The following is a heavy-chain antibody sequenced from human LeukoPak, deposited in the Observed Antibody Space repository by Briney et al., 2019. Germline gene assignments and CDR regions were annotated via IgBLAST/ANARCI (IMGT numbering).Heavy chain of an antibody. J-gene: IGHJ6*03. CDR1: EYTFTDYY. V-gene: IGHV1-2*02. CDR3: ARCPSVSPRTPYFSYSMSA. CDR2: IDPHSGGT. D-gene: IGHD2-15*01. Sequence: ASVKASCKSSEYTFTDYYIHWVRQAPGQGLEWMGWIDPHSGGTDYAQKFQGRVTMTRDTSISTTYMELTRLTSDDTAVYYCARCPSVSPRTPYFSYSMSAWGKGTTVTVSS.